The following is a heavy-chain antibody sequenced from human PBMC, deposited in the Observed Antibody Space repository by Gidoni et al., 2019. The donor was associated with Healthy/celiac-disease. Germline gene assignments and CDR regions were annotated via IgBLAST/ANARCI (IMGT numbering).Heavy chain of an antibody. V-gene: IGHV3-73*01. D-gene: IGHD3-22*01. CDR2: IRRKANSYAT. CDR1: GFTFSGSA. J-gene: IGHJ5*02. Sequence: EVQLVESGGGLVQPGGSLKLSCAASGFTFSGSAMHWVRQASGKGLEWVGRIRRKANSYATAYAASVKGRFTISRDDSKNTAYLQMNSLKTEDTAVYYCTRPGIVEYHWGQGTLVTVSS. CDR3: TRPGIVEYH.